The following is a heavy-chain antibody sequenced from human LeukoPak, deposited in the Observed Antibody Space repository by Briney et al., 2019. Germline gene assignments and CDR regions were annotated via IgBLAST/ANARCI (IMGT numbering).Heavy chain of an antibody. CDR1: GFTFSSYS. J-gene: IGHJ6*03. V-gene: IGHV3-21*01. Sequence: AGGSLRLSCAASGFTFSSYSMNWVRQAPGKGLEWVSSISSSSSYIYYADSVKGRFTISRDNAKNSLYLQMNSLRAEDTAVYYCARVGNAYYYYYYMDVWGKGTTVTVSS. CDR3: ARVGNAYYYYYYMDV. CDR2: ISSSSSYI. D-gene: IGHD7-27*01.